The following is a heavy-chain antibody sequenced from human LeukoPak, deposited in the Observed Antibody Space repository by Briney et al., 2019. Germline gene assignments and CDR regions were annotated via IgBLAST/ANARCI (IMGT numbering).Heavy chain of an antibody. V-gene: IGHV3-53*01. CDR2: IYSGGST. D-gene: IGHD2-15*01. CDR3: ARDWSVAAPSDY. Sequence: HAGGSLRLSCAASGFTVSSNYMSWVRQAPGKGLEWVSVIYSGGSTYYADSVKGRFTISRDNSKNTLYLQMNSLRAEDTAVYYCARDWSVAAPSDYWGQGTLVTVSS. J-gene: IGHJ4*02. CDR1: GFTVSSNY.